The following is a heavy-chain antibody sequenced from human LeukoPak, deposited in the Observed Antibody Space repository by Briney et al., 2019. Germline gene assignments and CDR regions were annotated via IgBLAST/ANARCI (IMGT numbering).Heavy chain of an antibody. CDR2: IYYSGST. J-gene: IGHJ4*02. CDR1: SGSLSIYY. D-gene: IGHD3-10*01. V-gene: IGHV4-59*01. Sequence: SQTLSLTCTVSSGSLSIYYCSCIRQPPGKGLEWIGYIYYSGSTNYNPSLKRQVTISEYTSQNQFSLKLSSVPAEDTAVYYCARDDYYAGGFGYWGQGTLVTVSS. CDR3: ARDDYYAGGFGY.